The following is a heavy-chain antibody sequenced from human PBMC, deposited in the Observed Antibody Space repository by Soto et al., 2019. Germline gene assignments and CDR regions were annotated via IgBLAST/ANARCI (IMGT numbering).Heavy chain of an antibody. D-gene: IGHD2-15*01. CDR3: ARLYCSASSCYSVGGFDI. CDR2: VWFDGSDK. V-gene: IGHV3-33*01. CDR1: GFTFSTYG. Sequence: GGSLRLSCAASGFTFSTYGMHWVRQAPGKGLEWAAPVWFDGSDKYSSDSVKGRFTISRDNSKNTLYLQMNSLRAEDTAVYYCARLYCSASSCYSVGGFDIWGQGTMVTVS. J-gene: IGHJ3*02.